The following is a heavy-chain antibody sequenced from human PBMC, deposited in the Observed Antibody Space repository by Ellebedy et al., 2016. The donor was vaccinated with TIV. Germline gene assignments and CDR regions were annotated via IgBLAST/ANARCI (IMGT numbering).Heavy chain of an antibody. CDR1: GFTFTKSA. CDR2: IVVGSGNT. CDR3: AADSVVGPSASWYFDL. J-gene: IGHJ2*01. V-gene: IGHV1-58*01. D-gene: IGHD2-15*01. Sequence: AASVKVSCKASGFTFTKSAVQWVRQARGQRLEWIGWIVVGSGNTHYAQKFQERVTITRDMSTSTAYMELSSLRSEDTAVYYCAADSVVGPSASWYFDLWGCGTLVTVSS.